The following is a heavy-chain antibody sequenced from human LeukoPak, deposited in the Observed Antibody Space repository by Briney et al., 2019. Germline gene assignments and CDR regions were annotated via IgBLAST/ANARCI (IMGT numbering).Heavy chain of an antibody. D-gene: IGHD1-1*01. CDR2: ISDWGGGT. CDR3: ARRADSGTTYFDY. V-gene: IGHV3-23*01. Sequence: PGGSLRLSCAASGFTFSNYFMGWVRQDPGKGLEWVSSISDWGGGTHYADSVKGRFTISRDNSKNTVSLQMDSLRPEDTAIYYCARRADSGTTYFDYWGQGTLVIVSS. CDR1: GFTFSNYF. J-gene: IGHJ4*02.